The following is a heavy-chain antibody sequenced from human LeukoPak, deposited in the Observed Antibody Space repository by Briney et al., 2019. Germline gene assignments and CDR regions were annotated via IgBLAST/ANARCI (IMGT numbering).Heavy chain of an antibody. CDR3: ARVSYDSSGVWANNDAFDI. V-gene: IGHV4-59*01. CDR1: GGSISSYY. Sequence: SETLSLTCTVSGGSISSYYWSWIRQPPGKGLEWIGYIYYSGSTNYNPSLKSRVTISVDTSKNQFSLKLSSVTAADTAVYYCARVSYDSSGVWANNDAFDIWGQGTMVTVSS. D-gene: IGHD3-22*01. CDR2: IYYSGST. J-gene: IGHJ3*02.